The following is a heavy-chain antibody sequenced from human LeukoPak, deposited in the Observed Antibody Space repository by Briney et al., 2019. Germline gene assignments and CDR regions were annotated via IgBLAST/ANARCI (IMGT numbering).Heavy chain of an antibody. D-gene: IGHD3-9*01. CDR1: GFIFSNYA. J-gene: IGHJ4*02. Sequence: GRSLRLSCAASGFIFSNYAMHWVRQAAGKGLEWVAVISYDGSNKNYADSVKGRFTISRDNSKNTLYLQTNSLRAEDTAVYYCARSFHDILTGYGEIDYWGQGTLVTVSS. V-gene: IGHV3-30*04. CDR2: ISYDGSNK. CDR3: ARSFHDILTGYGEIDY.